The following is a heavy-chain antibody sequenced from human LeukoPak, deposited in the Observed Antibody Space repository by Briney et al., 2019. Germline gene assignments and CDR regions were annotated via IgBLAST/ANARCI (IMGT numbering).Heavy chain of an antibody. CDR2: ISAYNGNT. Sequence: ASVKVSCKASGYTFTSYGISWVRQAPGQGLEWMGWISAYNGNTNYAQKLQGRVTMTTDTSTSTAYMELRSLRSEDTAVYYCARDRWELLAFDYWGQGTLVTVSS. CDR3: ARDRWELLAFDY. J-gene: IGHJ4*02. D-gene: IGHD1-26*01. CDR1: GYTFTSYG. V-gene: IGHV1-18*01.